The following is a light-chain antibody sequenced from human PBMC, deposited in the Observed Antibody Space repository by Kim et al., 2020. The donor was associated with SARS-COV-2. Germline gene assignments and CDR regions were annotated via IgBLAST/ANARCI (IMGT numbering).Light chain of an antibody. J-gene: IGLJ2*01. CDR2: QDT. CDR3: QAWDNTLV. CDR1: KLGEKY. Sequence: SYELTQPPSVSVSPGQTVTITCSGDKLGEKYSSWYQQQPGQAPVLVIYQDTKRPSGIPERFAGSNSGNTATLTISGAQAMDEADYYCQAWDNTLVFGGGTQLTVL. V-gene: IGLV3-1*01.